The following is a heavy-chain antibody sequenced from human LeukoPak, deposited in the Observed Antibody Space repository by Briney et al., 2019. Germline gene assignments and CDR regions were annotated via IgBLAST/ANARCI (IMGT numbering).Heavy chain of an antibody. D-gene: IGHD3-3*01. CDR1: GYTLTELS. V-gene: IGHV1-24*01. CDR3: VTIGWRGVVFRF. Sequence: ASVKVSCKVSGYTLTELSMHWVRQAPGKGLEWMGGFDPEDGETIYAQKFQGRDTMTEDTSTDIAYMELSSLRSEDTAVYYCVTIGWRGVVFRFWGQGTLVTVSS. CDR2: FDPEDGET. J-gene: IGHJ4*02.